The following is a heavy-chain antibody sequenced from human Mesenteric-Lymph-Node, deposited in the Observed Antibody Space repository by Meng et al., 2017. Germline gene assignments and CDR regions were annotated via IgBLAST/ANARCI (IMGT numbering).Heavy chain of an antibody. D-gene: IGHD4-23*01. V-gene: IGHV4-39*01. CDR2: IYYSGSN. J-gene: IGHJ4*02. CDR3: ARQIFEFGYGGNSPFDY. CDR1: GGSISSTSYY. Sequence: QLQLQESGPGLVKPSETLSLTGTDAGGSISSTSYYGGWIRQPPGKGPEWIGSIYYSGSNYHNPSLKSRLTISVDTSKSQLALKLSSVTAADTAVYYCARQIFEFGYGGNSPFDYWGQGTLVTVSS.